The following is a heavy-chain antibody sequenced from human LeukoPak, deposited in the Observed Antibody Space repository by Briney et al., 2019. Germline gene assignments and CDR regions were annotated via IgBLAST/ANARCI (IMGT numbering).Heavy chain of an antibody. CDR3: ARVGAAAGTAFDI. V-gene: IGHV3-66*01. CDR1: GFSVSNKY. J-gene: IGHJ3*02. Sequence: PGGSLRLSCAASGFSVSNKYMSWVRQAPGKGLEWVSVIYTGVGTDYADSVKGRFTISRDNSKNTLCLQMNSLRAEDTAVYYCARVGAAAGTAFDIWGQGTIVTVSS. CDR2: IYTGVGT. D-gene: IGHD6-13*01.